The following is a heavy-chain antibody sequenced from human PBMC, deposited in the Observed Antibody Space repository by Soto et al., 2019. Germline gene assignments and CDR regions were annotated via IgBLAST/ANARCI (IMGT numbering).Heavy chain of an antibody. CDR1: GFTFSSYS. D-gene: IGHD1-1*01. Sequence: WGSLRLSCAASGFTFSSYSMNWVRQSPGKGLEWVSSISSSSSYIYYADSVKGRFTISRDNAKNSLYLQMNSLRAEDTAVYYCARDEDWNYYYGMDVWGQGTTVTVSS. V-gene: IGHV3-21*01. CDR3: ARDEDWNYYYGMDV. J-gene: IGHJ6*02. CDR2: ISSSSSYI.